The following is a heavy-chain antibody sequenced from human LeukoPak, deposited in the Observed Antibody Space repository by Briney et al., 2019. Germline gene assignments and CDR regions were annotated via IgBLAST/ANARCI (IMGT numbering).Heavy chain of an antibody. J-gene: IGHJ4*02. CDR3: AKDFSRYCSSTSCYVNYFDH. CDR2: IRYDGSNK. V-gene: IGHV3-30*02. D-gene: IGHD2-2*01. Sequence: GGSLRLSCAASGFTFSSYGMHWVRQAPGKGLEWVAFIRYDGSNKYYADSVKGRFTISRDNSKNTLYLQMNSLRAEDTAVSYCAKDFSRYCSSTSCYVNYFDHWGQVTLVTVSS. CDR1: GFTFSSYG.